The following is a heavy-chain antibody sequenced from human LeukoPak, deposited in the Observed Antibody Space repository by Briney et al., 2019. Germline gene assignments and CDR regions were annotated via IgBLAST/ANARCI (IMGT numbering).Heavy chain of an antibody. CDR3: ARLSFSSGWNFDY. CDR2: IYYSGST. D-gene: IGHD6-19*01. J-gene: IGHJ4*02. Sequence: SETLSLTCTVSGGSISRDNYYWGWIRQPPGKGLEWIGSIYYSGSTYYNPSLKSRVTISVDTSKNQFSLKLSSVTAADTAVYYCARLSFSSGWNFDYWGQGTLVTVSS. CDR1: GGSISRDNYY. V-gene: IGHV4-39*01.